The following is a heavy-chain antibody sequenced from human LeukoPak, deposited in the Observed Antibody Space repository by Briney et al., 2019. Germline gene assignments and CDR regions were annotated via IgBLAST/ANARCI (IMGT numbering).Heavy chain of an antibody. CDR1: GGSFSGYY. CDR3: ARERLVTIFGVVILGAFDI. CDR2: INHSGST. D-gene: IGHD3-3*01. J-gene: IGHJ3*02. Sequence: SETLSLTCAVYGGSFSGYYWSWIRQPPGKGLEWIGEINHSGSTNYNPSLKSRVTISVDTSKNQFSPKLSSVTAADTAVYYCARERLVTIFGVVILGAFDIWGQGTMVTVSS. V-gene: IGHV4-34*01.